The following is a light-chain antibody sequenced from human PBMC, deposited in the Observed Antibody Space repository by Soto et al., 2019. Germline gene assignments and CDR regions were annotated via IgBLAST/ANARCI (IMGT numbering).Light chain of an antibody. CDR2: GAS. CDR1: QSVSSSY. Sequence: EIVLTQSPGTLSLSPGERATLSCRASQSVSSSYLAWYQQKLGQAPRLLIYGASSRATGIPDRFSGSGSGTDFTLTISRLEPEDFAVYYCQQYGSSPATFGGGTKVDSK. CDR3: QQYGSSPAT. V-gene: IGKV3-20*01. J-gene: IGKJ4*01.